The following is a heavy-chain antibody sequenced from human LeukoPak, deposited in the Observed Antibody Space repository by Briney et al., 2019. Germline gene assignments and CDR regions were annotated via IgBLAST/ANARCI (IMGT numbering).Heavy chain of an antibody. V-gene: IGHV3-48*03. J-gene: IGHJ3*02. D-gene: IGHD1-1*01. CDR1: GFTFSSYE. CDR3: EKNMHSATTGKRSAFDI. CDR2: ISSSGSTI. Sequence: PTGGSLRLSCAASGFTFSSYEMNWVRQAPGKGLEWVSYISSSGSTIYYADSVKGRFTISRDNAKNSLYLQMNSLRAEDTALYYCEKNMHSATTGKRSAFDIWGRGTMVTVSS.